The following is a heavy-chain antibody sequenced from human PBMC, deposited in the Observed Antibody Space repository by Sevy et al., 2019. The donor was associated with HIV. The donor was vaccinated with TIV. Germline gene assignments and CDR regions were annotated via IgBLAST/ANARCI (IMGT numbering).Heavy chain of an antibody. V-gene: IGHV3-23*01. CDR1: GFTFSNYA. Sequence: GGSLRLSCVASGFTFSNYAMTWVRQAPGKGLEWVSGIGYNGDNTHHAGSVKGRFSISRDNSKNTLDLQMNSLTAKDTAVYYCAKGDRLGGAIYYAMDVWGQGTTVTVSS. D-gene: IGHD1-26*01. J-gene: IGHJ6*02. CDR3: AKGDRLGGAIYYAMDV. CDR2: IGYNGDNT.